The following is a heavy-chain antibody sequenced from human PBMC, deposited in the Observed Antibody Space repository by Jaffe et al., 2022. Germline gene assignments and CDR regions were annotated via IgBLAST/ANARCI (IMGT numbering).Heavy chain of an antibody. V-gene: IGHV3-53*02. CDR1: GFTVSSNY. Sequence: EVQLVETGGGLIQPGGSLRLSCAASGFTVSSNYMSWVRQAPGKGLEWVSVIYTGGDTYYADSVKGRFTISRDISKNTLYLQMNSLRAEDTAVYYCAKGKSGSSYMCYFDYWGQGTLVTVSS. CDR3: AKGKSGSSYMCYFDY. CDR2: IYTGGDT. D-gene: IGHD6-6*01. J-gene: IGHJ4*02.